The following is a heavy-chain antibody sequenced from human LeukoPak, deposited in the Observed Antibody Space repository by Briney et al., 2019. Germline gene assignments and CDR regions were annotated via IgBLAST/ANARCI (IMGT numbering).Heavy chain of an antibody. CDR2: INPYSGGT. D-gene: IGHD6-19*01. V-gene: IGHV1-2*02. CDR1: GYSFTDYY. Sequence: GASVTVACKASGYSFTDYYIHWVRQAPGQGLGWMGWINPYSGGTNYAEKFQGGVTMTRDTSITTAYMELSSLKSDDTAMYYCATLRRSGWYIGDWGQGTLVAVSS. J-gene: IGHJ4*02. CDR3: ATLRRSGWYIGD.